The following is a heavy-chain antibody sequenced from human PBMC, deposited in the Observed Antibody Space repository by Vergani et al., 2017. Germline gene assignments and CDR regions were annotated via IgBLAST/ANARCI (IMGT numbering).Heavy chain of an antibody. Sequence: EVQLLESGGGLVQPGRSLRLSCAGSGFIFSDYGMTWVRQAPGRGLEWVSAISAGGESTFYADSVKGRFIISRDNSKNTVYLQMKSLRAEDTAVYYCADLYGDDGFSPFWGQGTLVTVSS. CDR3: ADLYGDDGFSPF. CDR2: ISAGGEST. V-gene: IGHV3-23*01. CDR1: GFIFSDYG. D-gene: IGHD2-21*01. J-gene: IGHJ4*02.